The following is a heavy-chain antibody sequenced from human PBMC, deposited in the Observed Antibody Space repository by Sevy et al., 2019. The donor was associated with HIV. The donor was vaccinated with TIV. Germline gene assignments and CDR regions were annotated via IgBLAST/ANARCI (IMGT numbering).Heavy chain of an antibody. CDR3: ARGPRLGIARAAARWGY. V-gene: IGHV3-11*01. Sequence: GGSLRLSCSGSGFIFSDYYMSWIRQAPGRGLEWVSYISGSGITYYADSVECRLTISRDNARNSMYLQMNSMRADDTAVYDGARGPRLGIARAAARWGYWGQGTLVTVSS. D-gene: IGHD2-2*03. J-gene: IGHJ4*02. CDR2: ISGSGIT. CDR1: GFIFSDYY.